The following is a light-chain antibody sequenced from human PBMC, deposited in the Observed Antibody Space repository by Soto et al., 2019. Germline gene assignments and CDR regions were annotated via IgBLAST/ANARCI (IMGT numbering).Light chain of an antibody. CDR2: DAS. J-gene: IGKJ1*01. V-gene: IGKV1-5*01. Sequence: IQLTQSPSSLSASVGDRVTITCRASQSISSWLAWYQQKPGKAPKLLIYDASSLESGVPSRFSSSGSGTEFTLTISSLQPDDFATYYCQQYNSYSRTFGQGTKVDIK. CDR1: QSISSW. CDR3: QQYNSYSRT.